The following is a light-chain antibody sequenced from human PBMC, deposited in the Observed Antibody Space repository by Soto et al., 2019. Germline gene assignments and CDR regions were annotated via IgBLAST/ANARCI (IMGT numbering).Light chain of an antibody. CDR1: QSVSSN. J-gene: IGKJ4*01. CDR3: QQYDNWTLT. V-gene: IGKV3-15*01. Sequence: EIVMTQSPATLSVSPGERATLSCRASQSVSSNLAWYQQKPGQAPKLLIYNPSTRATGIPARFSGSGSGTEFALTISSLQSEDFAIYYCQQYDNWTLTFGGGTKVDIX. CDR2: NPS.